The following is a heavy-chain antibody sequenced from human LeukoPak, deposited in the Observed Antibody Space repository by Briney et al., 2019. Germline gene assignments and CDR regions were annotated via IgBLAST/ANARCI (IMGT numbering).Heavy chain of an antibody. CDR2: IYNSGST. CDR3: ARVEPGSYYNPFDY. Sequence: SSETLSLTCSVSGDSISTYYWSWIRKPPGKGLEWIGHIYNSGSTNYSPSLKSRVTISVDTSKNQFSLKLSSVTAADTAVYYCARVEPGSYYNPFDYWGQGTLVTVSS. D-gene: IGHD3-10*01. CDR1: GDSISTYY. J-gene: IGHJ4*02. V-gene: IGHV4-59*12.